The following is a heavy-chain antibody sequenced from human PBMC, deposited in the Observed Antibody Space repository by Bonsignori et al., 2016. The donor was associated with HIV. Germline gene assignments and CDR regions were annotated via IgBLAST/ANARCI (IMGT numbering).Heavy chain of an antibody. J-gene: IGHJ3*01. Sequence: SETLSLTCSVSHGSMNSYSWSWVRQSAGKGLEWIGRIHGSGSTYYNPSLESRLTMSVDTSKNKFFLNLSSVTAADTAVYYCARKGVGIDAFDPWGQGTRVTVSS. CDR1: HGSMNSYS. CDR3: ARKGVGIDAFDP. CDR2: IHGSGST. V-gene: IGHV4-4*07. D-gene: IGHD3-10*01.